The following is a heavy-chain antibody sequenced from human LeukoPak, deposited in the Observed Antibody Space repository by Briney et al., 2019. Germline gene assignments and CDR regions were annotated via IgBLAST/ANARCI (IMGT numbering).Heavy chain of an antibody. D-gene: IGHD2-8*01. J-gene: IGHJ4*02. V-gene: IGHV1-8*01. CDR1: VYTFTSYD. Sequence: GASVTVSCTASVYTFTSYDINWVRQATGQGLEWMGWMNPNSGDTGNAQKLQGRVTMTRNTSISTAYMELSSLRSEDTAVYYCARFPYCTNGVCPPAWGQGTLVTVSS. CDR2: MNPNSGDT. CDR3: ARFPYCTNGVCPPA.